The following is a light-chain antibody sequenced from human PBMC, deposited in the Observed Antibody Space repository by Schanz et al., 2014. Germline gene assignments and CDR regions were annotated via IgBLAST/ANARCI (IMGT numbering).Light chain of an antibody. CDR3: SSYAGSNNFCV. CDR2: EVS. V-gene: IGLV2-8*01. Sequence: QSALTQPPSASGSPGQSVTISCTGTSSDVGGYNYVSWYQQHPGKAPKLMIYEVSQRPSGVPDRFSGSKSGNTASLTVSGHQAEDEADYYCSSYAGSNNFCVFGTGPKLTVL. CDR1: SSDVGGYNY. J-gene: IGLJ1*01.